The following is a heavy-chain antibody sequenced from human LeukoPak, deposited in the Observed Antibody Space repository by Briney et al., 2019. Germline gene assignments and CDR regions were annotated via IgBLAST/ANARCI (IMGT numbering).Heavy chain of an antibody. CDR2: INSDGSST. D-gene: IGHD3-10*01. CDR1: GFTFSSYW. V-gene: IGHV3-74*01. Sequence: PGGSLRLSCAASGFTFSSYWMYWVRQAPGKGLVWVSRINSDGSSTSYADSVKGRFTISRDNSKNTLYLQMNSLRAEDTAVYYCAKDLLWFGTFDYWGQGTLVTVSS. J-gene: IGHJ4*02. CDR3: AKDLLWFGTFDY.